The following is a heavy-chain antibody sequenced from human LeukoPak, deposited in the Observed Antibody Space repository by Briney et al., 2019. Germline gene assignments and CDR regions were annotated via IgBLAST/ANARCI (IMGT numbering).Heavy chain of an antibody. CDR3: ARFRAAAAPYDAFDM. Sequence: SETLSLTCTVSGGSISSYYWSWIRQPAGKGLEWIGRIYTSGSTNYNPSLKSRVTMSVDTSKKQFSLKVNSVTAAETAVYYCARFRAAAAPYDAFDMWGQGTTVTVSS. D-gene: IGHD6-13*01. CDR2: IYTSGST. V-gene: IGHV4-4*07. CDR1: GGSISSYY. J-gene: IGHJ3*02.